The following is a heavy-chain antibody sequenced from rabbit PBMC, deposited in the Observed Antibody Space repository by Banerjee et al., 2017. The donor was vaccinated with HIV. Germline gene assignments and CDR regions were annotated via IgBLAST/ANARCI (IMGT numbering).Heavy chain of an antibody. CDR1: GFSFSNYY. Sequence: QSLEESGGGLVQPEGSLTLTCTASGFSFSNYYMCWVRQAPGKRPEWIGCIETGSSGSTYYASWAKGRFTISKTSSTTVTLQMTSLTAADTATYFCARDEYASSSGSFYYFNLWGPGTLVTVS. D-gene: IGHD1-1*01. CDR2: IETGSSGST. CDR3: ARDEYASSSGSFYYFNL. J-gene: IGHJ4*01. V-gene: IGHV1S40*01.